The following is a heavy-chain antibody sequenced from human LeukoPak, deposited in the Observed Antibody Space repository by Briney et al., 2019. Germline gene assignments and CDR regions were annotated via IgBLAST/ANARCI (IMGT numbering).Heavy chain of an antibody. CDR1: GYSISSGYY. J-gene: IGHJ3*02. CDR2: IYSSGST. V-gene: IGHV4-38-2*02. CDR3: ARCYYSDRSGSRDAFHI. D-gene: IGHD3-22*01. Sequence: SETLSLTCNVSGYSISSGYYWAWIRQPAGKGLEWIGRIYSSGSTNYNPSLKSRVTISVDTSKNQFSLKLSSVTAADTAVYYCARCYYSDRSGSRDAFHIWGQGTMVTVSS.